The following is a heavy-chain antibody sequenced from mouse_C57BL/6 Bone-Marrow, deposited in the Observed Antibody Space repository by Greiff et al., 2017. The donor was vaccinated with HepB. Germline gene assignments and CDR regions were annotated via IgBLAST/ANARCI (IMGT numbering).Heavy chain of an antibody. CDR2: INPNYGST. CDR3: ARREGVYDGNYYWYFDV. CDR1: GYSFTDYN. D-gene: IGHD2-1*01. V-gene: IGHV1-39*01. J-gene: IGHJ1*03. Sequence: EVQLQQSGPELVKPGASVKISCKASGYSFTDYNMNWVKQSNGTSLEWIGVINPNYGSTSYNQKFKGKATLTVDQSSSTADMQINSLTSEDSAVYYCARREGVYDGNYYWYFDVWGTGTTVTVSS.